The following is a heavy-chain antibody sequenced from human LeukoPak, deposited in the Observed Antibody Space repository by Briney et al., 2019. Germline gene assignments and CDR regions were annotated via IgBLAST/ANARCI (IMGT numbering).Heavy chain of an antibody. Sequence: GGSLRLSCAASGFCFSSYWMSWVRQAPGKGLAWVANIKQDGSEKYYVDSVKGRFTISRDNAQNSLYLQMNSLRAEDTAVYYCVRDLAGPPQEAFDIWGQGTVVTVSS. CDR2: IKQDGSEK. V-gene: IGHV3-7*01. J-gene: IGHJ3*02. CDR1: GFCFSSYW. CDR3: VRDLAGPPQEAFDI.